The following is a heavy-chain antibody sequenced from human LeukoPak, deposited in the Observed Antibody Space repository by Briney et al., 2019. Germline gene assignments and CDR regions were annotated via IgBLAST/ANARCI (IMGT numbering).Heavy chain of an antibody. J-gene: IGHJ5*02. CDR2: IYYSGNT. CDR1: GGSISSGDYY. D-gene: IGHD4-11*01. CDR3: ARDLRGGGYSNYGILNWFDP. V-gene: IGHV4-61*08. Sequence: TSETLSLTCTVSGGSISSGDYYWSWIRQPPGKGLEWIGCIYYSGNTNYNPSLKSRVTISVDTSKNQFSLKLSSVTAADTAVYYCARDLRGGGYSNYGILNWFDPWGQGTLVTVSS.